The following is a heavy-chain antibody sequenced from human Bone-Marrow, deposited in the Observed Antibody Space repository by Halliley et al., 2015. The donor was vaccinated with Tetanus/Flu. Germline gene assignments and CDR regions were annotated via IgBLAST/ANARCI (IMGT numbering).Heavy chain of an antibody. D-gene: IGHD3-10*01. J-gene: IGHJ3*02. CDR3: ARDWSPAASGSYWDAFDS. CDR2: IRQDGSDK. Sequence: IRQDGSDKYYVDSVKGRFTISRDNAKNSLFLQMNSLRAEDTAVYYCARDWSPAASGSYWDAFDSWGQGTMVTVSS. V-gene: IGHV3-7*04.